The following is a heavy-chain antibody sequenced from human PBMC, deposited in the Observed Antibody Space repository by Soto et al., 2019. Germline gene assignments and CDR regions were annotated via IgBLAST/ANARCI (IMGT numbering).Heavy chain of an antibody. J-gene: IGHJ4*02. CDR1: GYSISSGYY. CDR2: IYHSGST. Sequence: PSETLSLTCAVSGYSISSGYYWGWIRQPPGKGLEWIGSIYHSGSTYYNPSLKSRVTISVDTSKNQFSLKLSSVTAADTAVYYCARDKGIAAADLDYWGQGTLVTV. CDR3: ARDKGIAAADLDY. V-gene: IGHV4-38-2*02. D-gene: IGHD6-13*01.